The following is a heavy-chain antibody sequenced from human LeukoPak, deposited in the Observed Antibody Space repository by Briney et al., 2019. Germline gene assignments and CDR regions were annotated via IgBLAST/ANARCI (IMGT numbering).Heavy chain of an antibody. CDR2: ISSSGSRI. Sequence: GGSLRLSCAASGFTFSDYYMTWIRQAPGKGLEWVSYISSSGSRIYYADSVKGRFTISRDNAKNSLYLQMNSLRAEDTAVYYCARQYCSRGSCYSGDAFDIWGQGTMVTVSS. J-gene: IGHJ3*02. V-gene: IGHV3-11*01. D-gene: IGHD2-15*01. CDR1: GFTFSDYY. CDR3: ARQYCSRGSCYSGDAFDI.